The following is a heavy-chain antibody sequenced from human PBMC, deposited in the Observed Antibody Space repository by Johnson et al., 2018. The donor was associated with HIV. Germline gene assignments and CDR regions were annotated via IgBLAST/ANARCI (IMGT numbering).Heavy chain of an antibody. Sequence: VESGGVVVHPGGSLRLSCETSRFTFDYYAMHWVRQAPGKGLEWVSLINWDGDRTYYADSVQGRFTISRDNSKNSLYLQMNSLRAEDTAVYYCARVPTSSGYHDAFDIWGQGTMVTVSS. CDR2: INWDGDRT. CDR3: ARVPTSSGYHDAFDI. J-gene: IGHJ3*02. CDR1: RFTFDYYA. D-gene: IGHD3-22*01. V-gene: IGHV3-43D*03.